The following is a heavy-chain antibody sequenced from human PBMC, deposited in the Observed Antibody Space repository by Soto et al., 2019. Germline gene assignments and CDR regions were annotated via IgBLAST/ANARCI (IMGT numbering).Heavy chain of an antibody. D-gene: IGHD5-18*01. V-gene: IGHV1-69*02. CDR3: AGKEGIRPHP. Sequence: QVQLVQSGAEVKKPGSSVKVSCKASGGTFSSYTISWVRQAPGQGLEWMGRIIPILGIANYAQKFQGRVTMXEDKSTSTAYMELSSLRSEDTAVYYCAGKEGIRPHPWGQGTLVTVSS. CDR1: GGTFSSYT. CDR2: IIPILGIA. J-gene: IGHJ5*02.